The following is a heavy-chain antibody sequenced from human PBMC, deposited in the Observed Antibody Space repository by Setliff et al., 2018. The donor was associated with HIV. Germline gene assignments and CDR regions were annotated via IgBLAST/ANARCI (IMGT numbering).Heavy chain of an antibody. D-gene: IGHD5-12*01. CDR3: ARASAQGYSDYESPFDY. Sequence: GESLKISCAASGFIFNAYAMHWVRQSPGKGLEWVAVIWYDGSNKYYADSVKGRFTISRDNSKNTLYLQMNSLRAEDTAVYYCARASAQGYSDYESPFDYWGQGTLVTVSS. CDR2: IWYDGSNK. CDR1: GFIFNAYA. V-gene: IGHV3-33*01. J-gene: IGHJ4*02.